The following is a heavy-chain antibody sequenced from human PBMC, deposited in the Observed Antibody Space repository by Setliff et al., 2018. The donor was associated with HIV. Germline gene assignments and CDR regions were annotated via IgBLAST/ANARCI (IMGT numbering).Heavy chain of an antibody. CDR3: ARDRGYFDWLSSGAFDI. CDR2: INGGNGNT. Sequence: EASVKVSCKTSGYTFTNYALHWVRQAPGQRLDWMGWINGGNGNTKYSQKFQGRVTIIRDTSASTAYMELSSLRSEDTAVYYCARDRGYFDWLSSGAFDIWGQGTMVTVSS. D-gene: IGHD3-9*01. J-gene: IGHJ3*02. CDR1: GYTFTNYA. V-gene: IGHV1-3*01.